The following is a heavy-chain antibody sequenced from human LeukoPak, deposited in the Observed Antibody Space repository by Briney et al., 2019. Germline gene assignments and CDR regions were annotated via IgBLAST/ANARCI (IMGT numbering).Heavy chain of an antibody. Sequence: SETLSLTCTVSGGSISSYYWSWIRQPPGKGLEWIGYIYYSGSANYNPSLQSRVTISVDTSKNQFSLKLSSVTAADTAVYYCARVRVSAPPRWGFDPWGQGTLVTVSS. D-gene: IGHD4-23*01. CDR1: GGSISSYY. J-gene: IGHJ5*02. CDR3: ARVRVSAPPRWGFDP. CDR2: IYYSGSA. V-gene: IGHV4-59*01.